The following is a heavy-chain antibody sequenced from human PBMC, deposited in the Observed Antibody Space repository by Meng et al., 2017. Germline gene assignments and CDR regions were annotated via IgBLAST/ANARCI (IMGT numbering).Heavy chain of an antibody. D-gene: IGHD3/OR15-3a*01. V-gene: IGHV1-18*01. CDR1: GGTFSSYA. Sequence: QVQVVQSGAEVKKPGSSVKVSCKASGGTFSSYAISWVRQAPGQGLEWMGWISAYNGNTNYAQKLQGRVTMTTDTSTSTAYMELRSLRSDDTAVYYCARESRDYYFDYWGQGTLVTVSS. CDR2: ISAYNGNT. CDR3: ARESRDYYFDY. J-gene: IGHJ4*02.